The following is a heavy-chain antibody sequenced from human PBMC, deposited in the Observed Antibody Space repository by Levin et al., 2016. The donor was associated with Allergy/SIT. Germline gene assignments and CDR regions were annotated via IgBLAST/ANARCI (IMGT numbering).Heavy chain of an antibody. V-gene: IGHV4-31*02. CDR3: AREDCSSTSCYSGY. J-gene: IGHJ4*02. D-gene: IGHD2-2*01. CDR2: IYYSGST. Sequence: WIRQPPGKGLEWIGYIYYSGSTYYNPSLKSRVTISVDTSKNQFSLKLSSVTAADTAVYYCAREDCSSTSCYSGYWGQGTLVTVSS.